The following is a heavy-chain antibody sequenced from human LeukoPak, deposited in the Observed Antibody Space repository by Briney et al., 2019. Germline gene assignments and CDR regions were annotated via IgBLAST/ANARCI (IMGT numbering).Heavy chain of an antibody. CDR3: ARGLIFLYDRSVSGNYYYMDV. D-gene: IGHD3-22*01. J-gene: IGHJ6*03. Sequence: ASVKVSCKASGYTFTSYDINWVRQATGQGLEWMGWMNPNSGNTGYAQKFQGRVTITRNTSISTAYMELSSLRSEDTAVYYCARGLIFLYDRSVSGNYYYMDVWGKGTTVTVSS. CDR2: MNPNSGNT. V-gene: IGHV1-8*03. CDR1: GYTFTSYD.